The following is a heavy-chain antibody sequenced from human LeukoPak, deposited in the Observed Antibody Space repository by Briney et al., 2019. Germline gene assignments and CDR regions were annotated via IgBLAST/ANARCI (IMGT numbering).Heavy chain of an antibody. V-gene: IGHV3-21*01. D-gene: IGHD5-12*01. CDR3: ARGKYGGYFIDY. J-gene: IGHJ4*02. Sequence: GGSLRLSCAASGFTFSSYSMNWVRQAPGKGLEWVSSISSSSSYIYYADSVKGRFTISRDNAKNSLYLQMNSLRAEDTAVYYCARGKYGGYFIDYWGQGTLVTVSS. CDR2: ISSSSSYI. CDR1: GFTFSSYS.